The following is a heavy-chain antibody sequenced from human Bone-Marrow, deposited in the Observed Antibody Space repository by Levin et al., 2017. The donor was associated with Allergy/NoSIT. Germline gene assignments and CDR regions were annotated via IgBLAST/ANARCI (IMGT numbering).Heavy chain of an antibody. V-gene: IGHV4-39*01. CDR3: ARHGVTTRGFDY. CDR2: IYYSGST. J-gene: IGHJ4*02. D-gene: IGHD4-17*01. Sequence: SETLSLTCTVSGGSISSSSYYWGWIRQPPGKGLEWIGSIYYSGSTYYNPSLKSRVTISVDTSKNQFSLKLSSVTAADTAVYYCARHGVTTRGFDYWGQGTLVTVSS. CDR1: GGSISSSSYY.